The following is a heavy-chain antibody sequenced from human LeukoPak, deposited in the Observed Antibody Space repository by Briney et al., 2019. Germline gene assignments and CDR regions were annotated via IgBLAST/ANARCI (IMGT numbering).Heavy chain of an antibody. CDR3: ARVRRAAADSLRYFDY. J-gene: IGHJ4*02. CDR1: GFSFIDYY. Sequence: GGSLRLSCAASGFSFIDYYMSWIRQAPGKGLEWVSYMDDSGRIIYYGGSVKGRFTISRDNARNSLFLQMNRLTVEDTAVYFCARVRRAAADSLRYFDYWGQGTLVTVSS. V-gene: IGHV3-11*04. D-gene: IGHD6-13*01. CDR2: MDDSGRII.